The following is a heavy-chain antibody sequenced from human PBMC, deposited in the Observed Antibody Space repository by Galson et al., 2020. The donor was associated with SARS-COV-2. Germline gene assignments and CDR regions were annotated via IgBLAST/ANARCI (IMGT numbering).Heavy chain of an antibody. D-gene: IGHD4-4*01. Sequence: SSVKVSCKASGGTFSSYTISWVRQAPGQGLEWMGRIIPILGIANYAQKFQGRVTITADKSTSTAYMELSSLRSEDTAVYYCARDHAVTTAPAGYYYGMDVWGQGTTVTVSS. J-gene: IGHJ6*02. CDR3: ARDHAVTTAPAGYYYGMDV. V-gene: IGHV1-69*04. CDR2: IIPILGIA. CDR1: GGTFSSYT.